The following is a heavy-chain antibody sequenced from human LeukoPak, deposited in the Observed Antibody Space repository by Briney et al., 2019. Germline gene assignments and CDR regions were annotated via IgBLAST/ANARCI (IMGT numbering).Heavy chain of an antibody. V-gene: IGHV4-61*02. CDR2: IYTSGST. J-gene: IGHJ6*02. Sequence: SQTLSLTCTVSGGSISSGSYYWSWIRQPAGKGLEWIGRIYTSGSTNYNPSLKSRVTISVDTSKNQFSLKLSSVTAADTAVYYCARGTGYDILTGYYSDYYYHGMDVWGQGTTVTVSS. CDR1: GGSISSGSYY. D-gene: IGHD3-9*01. CDR3: ARGTGYDILTGYYSDYYYHGMDV.